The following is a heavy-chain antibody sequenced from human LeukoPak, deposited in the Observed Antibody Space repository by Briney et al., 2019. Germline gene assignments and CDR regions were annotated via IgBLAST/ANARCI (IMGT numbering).Heavy chain of an antibody. CDR2: ISSSSSYI. CDR1: GFTFSSYS. J-gene: IGHJ4*02. CDR3: ASSSDFGVVIRHYYFDY. D-gene: IGHD3-3*01. V-gene: IGHV3-21*01. Sequence: GGSLRLSCAASGFTFSSYSMNWVRQAPGKGLEWVSSISSSSSYIYYADSVKGRFTISRDNAKNSLYLQMNSLRAEDTAVYYCASSSDFGVVIRHYYFDYWGQGTLVTVSS.